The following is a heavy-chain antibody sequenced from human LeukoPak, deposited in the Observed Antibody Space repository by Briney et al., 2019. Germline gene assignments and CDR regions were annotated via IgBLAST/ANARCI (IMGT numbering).Heavy chain of an antibody. CDR2: IKQVGSEK. CDR1: GFTFSRYW. Sequence: GGSLTLSCAASGFTFSRYWMTWVRQAPGKGLEWVANIKQVGSEKFYANSLKGRLIISRDNAKSSLYLQVNSLTVEDTAVYYCAREWDSGWGGTYFDNWGQGTLVTVSS. J-gene: IGHJ4*02. CDR3: AREWDSGWGGTYFDN. V-gene: IGHV3-7*01. D-gene: IGHD1-26*01.